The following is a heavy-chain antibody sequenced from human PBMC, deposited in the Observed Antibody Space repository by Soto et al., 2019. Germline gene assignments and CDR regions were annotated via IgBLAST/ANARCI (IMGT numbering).Heavy chain of an antibody. CDR3: ARVSGSYYYGMDV. D-gene: IGHD1-26*01. V-gene: IGHV4-4*02. CDR1: GGSISSSNW. J-gene: IGHJ6*02. CDR2: IYHSGST. Sequence: QVQLQESGPGLVKPSGTLSLTCAVSGGSISSSNWWSWVRQPPGKGPEWIGEIYHSGSTNYNPSLTSRVTISVDKSKNQFSLKLSSVTAADTAVYYCARVSGSYYYGMDVWGQGTTVTVSS.